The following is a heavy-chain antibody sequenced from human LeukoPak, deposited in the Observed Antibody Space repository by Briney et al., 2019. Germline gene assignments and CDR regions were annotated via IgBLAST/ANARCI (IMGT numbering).Heavy chain of an antibody. D-gene: IGHD3-3*01. Sequence: ASVKVSFKVSGYTLTELSMHWVRQAPGKGLEWMGGFDPGDGETIYAQKFQGRVTMTEDTSTDTAYMELSSLRSEDTAMYYCATGPNYDFWSGYYPLDYWGQGTLVTVSS. J-gene: IGHJ4*02. CDR3: ATGPNYDFWSGYYPLDY. CDR2: FDPGDGET. V-gene: IGHV1-24*01. CDR1: GYTLTELS.